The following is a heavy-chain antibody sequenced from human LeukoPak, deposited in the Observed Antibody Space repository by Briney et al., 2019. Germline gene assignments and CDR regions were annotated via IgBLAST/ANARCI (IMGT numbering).Heavy chain of an antibody. CDR2: ISRSATTI. J-gene: IGHJ4*02. CDR3: ARVGALSSSWLLY. V-gene: IGHV3-11*04. CDR1: GFTFSDYY. D-gene: IGHD6-13*01. Sequence: GGSQRLSCAASGFTFSDYYMSWIRQAPGKGLEWVSSISRSATTIYYADSVKGRFTISRDNAKNSLYLQMNSLRAEDTAVYFCARVGALSSSWLLYWGQGTLVTVSS.